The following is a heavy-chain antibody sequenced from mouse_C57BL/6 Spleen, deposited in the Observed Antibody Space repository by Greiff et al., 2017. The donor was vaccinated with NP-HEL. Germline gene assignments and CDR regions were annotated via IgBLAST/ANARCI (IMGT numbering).Heavy chain of an antibody. J-gene: IGHJ4*01. CDR1: GYTFTNYW. CDR2: IYPGGGYT. Sequence: VQVVESGAELVRPGTSVKMSCKASGYTFTNYWIGWAKQRPGHGLEWIGDIYPGGGYTNYNEKFKGKATLTADKSSSTAYMQFSSLPSEDSAIYYCARGLPMDYWGQGTSVTVSS. V-gene: IGHV1-63*01. CDR3: ARGLPMDY. D-gene: IGHD2-10*01.